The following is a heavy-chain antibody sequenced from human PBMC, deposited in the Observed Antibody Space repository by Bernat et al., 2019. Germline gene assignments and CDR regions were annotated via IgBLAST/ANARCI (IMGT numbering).Heavy chain of an antibody. CDR1: GYTLTELS. CDR2: FDPEDGET. V-gene: IGHV1-24*01. J-gene: IGHJ5*02. CDR3: ATPWGGEHWFDP. Sequence: QVQLVQSGAEVKKPGASVKVSCQVSGYTLTELSMHWVRQAPGKGLEWMGGFDPEDGETIYAQKVQGKVTMTEDTTTGTAYMELSSLRSEDTAVYYCATPWGGEHWFDPWGQGTLVTVSS. D-gene: IGHD3-10*01.